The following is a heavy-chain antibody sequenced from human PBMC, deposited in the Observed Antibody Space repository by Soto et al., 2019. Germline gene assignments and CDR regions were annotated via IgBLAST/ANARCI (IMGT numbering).Heavy chain of an antibody. CDR3: ARDSKNLFGALDI. CDR1: GFTFSSYG. Sequence: GGSLRLSCAASGFTFSSYGMHWVRQAPGKGLEWVAVIWYDGSNKYYADSVKGRFTISRDNSKNTLYLQMNSLRAEDTAVYYCARDSKNLFGALDIWGQGTMVTVSS. V-gene: IGHV3-33*01. CDR2: IWYDGSNK. D-gene: IGHD2-21*01. J-gene: IGHJ3*02.